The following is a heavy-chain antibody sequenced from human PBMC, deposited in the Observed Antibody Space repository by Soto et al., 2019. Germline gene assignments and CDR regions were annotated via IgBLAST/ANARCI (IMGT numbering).Heavy chain of an antibody. D-gene: IGHD2-21*01. V-gene: IGHV4-39*02. CDR3: ARRSHLVVART. CDR2: FYYDGRT. J-gene: IGHJ1*01. Sequence: PPETLSLACIVSGASFSDASYYWVWLRQPPGEGLEWIGSFYYDGRTYYNASLKSRVTISVDTSKSHYSLMLTSVTAADTAVYYCARRSHLVVARTWGQGTLVTVPS. CDR1: GASFSDASYY.